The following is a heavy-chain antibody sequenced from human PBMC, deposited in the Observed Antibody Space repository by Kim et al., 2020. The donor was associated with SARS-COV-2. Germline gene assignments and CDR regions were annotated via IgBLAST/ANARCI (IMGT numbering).Heavy chain of an antibody. Sequence: GGSLRLSCAASGFTFSSYGMHWVRQAPGKGLEWVAVIWYDGSNKYYADSVKGRFTISRDNSKNTLYLQMNSLRAEDTAVYYCARGITMVRGVIITNWFDPWGPGTLVTVSS. J-gene: IGHJ5*02. CDR3: ARGITMVRGVIITNWFDP. D-gene: IGHD3-10*01. CDR1: GFTFSSYG. V-gene: IGHV3-33*01. CDR2: IWYDGSNK.